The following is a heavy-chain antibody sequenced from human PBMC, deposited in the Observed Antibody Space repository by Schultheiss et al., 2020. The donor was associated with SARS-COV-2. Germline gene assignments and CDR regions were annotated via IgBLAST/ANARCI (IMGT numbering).Heavy chain of an antibody. Sequence: GGSLRLSCAASGFTFSSYSMNWVRQAPGKGLEWVSYISSSSSTIYYADSVKGRLTISRDNAKNSLYLQMNSLRAEDTAVYYCARDGQLWPPYYYYGMDVWGQGTTVTVSS. V-gene: IGHV3-48*04. CDR3: ARDGQLWPPYYYYGMDV. D-gene: IGHD5-18*01. CDR2: ISSSSSTI. CDR1: GFTFSSYS. J-gene: IGHJ6*02.